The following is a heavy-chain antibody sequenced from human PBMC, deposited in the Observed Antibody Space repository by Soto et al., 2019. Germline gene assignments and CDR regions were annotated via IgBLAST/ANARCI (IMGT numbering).Heavy chain of an antibody. V-gene: IGHV2-5*02. Sequence: QVTLKESGPTLVKPTQTLTLTCTVSGLSLSTTGVGVGWVRQPPGKALEWLALLYWDDDQRYSPSLRSRLTIAKDISESPLVLTMATLDTVHTATHYCVQSRCGGTTLEIYSSHAYNGLDVWGQGTTVTVSS. CDR2: LYWDDDQ. CDR3: VQSRCGGTTLEIYSSHAYNGLDV. D-gene: IGHD3-16*01. J-gene: IGHJ6*01. CDR1: GLSLSTTGVG.